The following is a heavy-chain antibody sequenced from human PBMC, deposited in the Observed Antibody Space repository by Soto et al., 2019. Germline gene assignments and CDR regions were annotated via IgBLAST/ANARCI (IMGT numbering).Heavy chain of an antibody. J-gene: IGHJ6*02. CDR3: ARDRSIPYSSSSGYYGMDV. CDR1: GFTFSSYG. D-gene: IGHD6-6*01. CDR2: IWYDGSNK. V-gene: IGHV3-33*01. Sequence: GGSLRLSCAASGFTFSSYGMHWVRQAPGKGLEWVAVIWYDGSNKYYADSVKGRFTISRDNSKNTLYLQMNSLRAEDTAVYYCARDRSIPYSSSSGYYGMDVWGQGTTVTVSS.